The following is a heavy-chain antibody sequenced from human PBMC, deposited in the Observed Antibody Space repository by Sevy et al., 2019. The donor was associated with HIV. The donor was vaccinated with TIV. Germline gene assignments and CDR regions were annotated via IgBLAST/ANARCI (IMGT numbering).Heavy chain of an antibody. J-gene: IGHJ4*02. CDR3: ARDSCSGGSCYQSGVY. CDR1: GYTFTNYR. D-gene: IGHD2-15*01. V-gene: IGHV1-18*01. CDR2: ISPYNGDT. Sequence: ASVKVSCKAYGYTFTNYRINWVRQAPGQGLEWMGWISPYNGDTNYAQKFQGRVSMTTDTSTTTGYMELRSLRSDDTVVYYCARDSCSGGSCYQSGVYWGQGTLVTVSS.